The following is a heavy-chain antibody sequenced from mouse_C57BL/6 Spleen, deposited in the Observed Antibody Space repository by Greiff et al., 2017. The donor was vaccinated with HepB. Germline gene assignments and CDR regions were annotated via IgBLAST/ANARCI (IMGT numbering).Heavy chain of an antibody. CDR1: GFTFSNYW. CDR2: IRLKSDNYAT. CDR3: TSYYGSSLWYFDV. D-gene: IGHD1-1*01. Sequence: EVKVEESGGGLVQPGGSMKLSCVASGFTFSNYWMNWVRQSPEKGLEWVAQIRLKSDNYATHYAESVKGRFTISRDDSKSSVYLQMNNLRAEDTGIYYCTSYYGSSLWYFDVWGTGTTVTVSS. J-gene: IGHJ1*03. V-gene: IGHV6-3*01.